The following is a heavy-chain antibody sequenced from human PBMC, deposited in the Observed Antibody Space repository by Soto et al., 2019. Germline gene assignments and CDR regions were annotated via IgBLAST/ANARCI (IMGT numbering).Heavy chain of an antibody. J-gene: IGHJ6*03. CDR1: GGSISSSSYY. V-gene: IGHV4-39*01. Sequence: SETLSLTCTVSGGSISSSSYYWGWIRQPPGKGLEWIGSIYYSGSTYYNPSLKSRVTISVDTSKNQFSLKLSSVTAADTAVYYCARQRPDFYSSSSHAMDVWGKGT. D-gene: IGHD6-6*01. CDR2: IYYSGST. CDR3: ARQRPDFYSSSSHAMDV.